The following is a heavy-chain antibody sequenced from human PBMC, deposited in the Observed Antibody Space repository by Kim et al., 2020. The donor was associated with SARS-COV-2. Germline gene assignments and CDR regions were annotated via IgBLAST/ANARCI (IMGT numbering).Heavy chain of an antibody. Sequence: SLKSRVTISDDTSKNQFSLKLSSVTAADTAVYYCARATFYDFWSGNAFDIWGQGTMVTVSS. D-gene: IGHD3-3*01. CDR3: ARATFYDFWSGNAFDI. J-gene: IGHJ3*02. V-gene: IGHV4-31*02.